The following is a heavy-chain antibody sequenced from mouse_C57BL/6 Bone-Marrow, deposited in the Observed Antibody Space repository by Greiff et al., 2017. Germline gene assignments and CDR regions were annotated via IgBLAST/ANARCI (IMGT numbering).Heavy chain of an antibody. CDR2: IDPRSGNT. D-gene: IGHD1-1*01. J-gene: IGHJ1*03. V-gene: IGHV1-81*01. CDR1: GYTFTSYG. Sequence: QVQLQEPGAELARPGASVKLSCKASGYTFTSYGIRWVKQRTGQGLEWIGVIDPRSGNTYYNEKFKGKATLTADKSSSTAYMELRSLTSEDSAVYSCASKDYYGSRYLWYFDVWGTGTTVTVSS. CDR3: ASKDYYGSRYLWYFDV.